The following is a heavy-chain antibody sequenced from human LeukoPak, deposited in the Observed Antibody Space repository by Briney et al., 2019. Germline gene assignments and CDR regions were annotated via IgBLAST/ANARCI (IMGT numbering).Heavy chain of an antibody. J-gene: IGHJ5*02. V-gene: IGHV3-21*01. CDR1: GFTFSSYN. Sequence: GGSLRLSCAASGFTFSSYNMNWVRQAPGKGLEWVAYISIGTSFIYYADSVKGRFTISRDNTKNSLYLQVNSLRAEDTAVYYCARSPTFRGWFDPWGQGTLVTVSS. CDR2: ISIGTSFI. D-gene: IGHD2/OR15-2a*01. CDR3: ARSPTFRGWFDP.